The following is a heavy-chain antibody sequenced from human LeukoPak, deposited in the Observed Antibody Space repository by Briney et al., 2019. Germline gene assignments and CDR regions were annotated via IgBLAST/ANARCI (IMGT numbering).Heavy chain of an antibody. J-gene: IGHJ4*02. CDR2: IYYSGNT. V-gene: IGHV4-38-2*02. CDR3: ARQGYSDFSSRPFDY. Sequence: SETLSLTCSVSGYSISSGYYWGWIRQPPGKGLEWIGSIYYSGNTYYNPSLKSRVTISVDTSKNQFSLKLNSVTAADTAVYYCARQGYSDFSSRPFDYWGQGTLVTVSS. D-gene: IGHD4-11*01. CDR1: GYSISSGYY.